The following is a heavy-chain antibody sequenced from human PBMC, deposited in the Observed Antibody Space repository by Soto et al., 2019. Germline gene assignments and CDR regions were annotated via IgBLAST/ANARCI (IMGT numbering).Heavy chain of an antibody. CDR1: GGSISSSDW. CDR2: IHHSGNT. CDR3: AGGGYYRFDP. J-gene: IGHJ5*02. V-gene: IGHV4-4*02. D-gene: IGHD1-26*01. Sequence: QVQLQESGPGLVKPSGTLSLTCAVSGGSISSSDWWSWVRQPPGKGLEWIGEIHHSGNTNYNPSLKIRVSISLDKSKNQLSLNLNSVTAADTAVYYCAGGGYYRFDPWGQGTLVTVSS.